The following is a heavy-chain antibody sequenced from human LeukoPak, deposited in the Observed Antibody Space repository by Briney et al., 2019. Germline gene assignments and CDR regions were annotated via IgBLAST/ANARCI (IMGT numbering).Heavy chain of an antibody. V-gene: IGHV4-59*08. J-gene: IGHJ2*01. CDR2: IYYSGST. CDR3: ARHPLGGYPYFDL. CDR1: GGSISSYY. Sequence: SETLSLTCTVSGGSISSYYWSWIRQPPGKGLEWIGYIYYSGSTNYNPSLKSRVTISVDTSKNQFSLKLSSVTAADTAVYYCARHPLGGYPYFDLWGRGTLVTVSS. D-gene: IGHD3-22*01.